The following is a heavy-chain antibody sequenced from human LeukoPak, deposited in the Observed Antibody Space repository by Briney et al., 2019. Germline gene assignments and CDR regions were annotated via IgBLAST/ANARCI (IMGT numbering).Heavy chain of an antibody. V-gene: IGHV1-8*01. Sequence: ASVKVSCKASGYTFTSYDLNRVRQATGQRPEWMGWMSPNSGDTGYAQKFQDRVTMTRNTSISTAYMELSSLRSDDTAVYYCARGPPNWGYVYWGPGTLVTVSS. CDR1: GYTFTSYD. J-gene: IGHJ4*02. CDR2: MSPNSGDT. D-gene: IGHD7-27*01. CDR3: ARGPPNWGYVY.